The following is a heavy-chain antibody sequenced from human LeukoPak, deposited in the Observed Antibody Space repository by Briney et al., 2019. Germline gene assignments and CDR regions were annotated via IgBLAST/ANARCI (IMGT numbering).Heavy chain of an antibody. CDR3: ARASGGEYYYDISGYYYKAFDF. D-gene: IGHD3-22*01. CDR2: INPSGGST. J-gene: IGHJ3*01. CDR1: RYTFTRYY. V-gene: IGHV1-46*01. Sequence: APVRVSCKASRYTFTRYYMHSVRQAPGQGLEWMGWINPSGGSTSYAQKFQGRVTMTRDMSTSTVYMELSSLRSEDTAVYYCARASGGEYYYDISGYYYKAFDFWGQGTMVTVSS.